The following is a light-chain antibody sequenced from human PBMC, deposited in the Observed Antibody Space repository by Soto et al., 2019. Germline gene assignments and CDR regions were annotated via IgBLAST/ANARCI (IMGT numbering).Light chain of an antibody. J-gene: IGKJ4*01. CDR1: QGISSY. CDR3: QQLNSFPLT. V-gene: IGKV1-9*01. Sequence: DIQLTQSPSFLSASVGDRVTITCRASQGISSYLAWYQQKPGKAPELLIYATSTLQSGVPSRFSGSASGTDFTLTISSLQPEDFATYYCQQLNSFPLTFGGGTTVEIK. CDR2: ATS.